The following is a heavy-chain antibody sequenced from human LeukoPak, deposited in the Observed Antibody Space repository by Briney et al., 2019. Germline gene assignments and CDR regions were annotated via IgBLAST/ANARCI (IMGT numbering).Heavy chain of an antibody. Sequence: SETLSLTCTVSGYSISSVYYWGWIRQPPGKGLEWIANIFHSGSTYYNPSLKSRVTISIDTSKNQFSLKLSSLTAADTAGYYCAKHREAAAGTYYYYNMDIWGKGTTVTISS. CDR3: AKHREAAAGTYYYYNMDI. V-gene: IGHV4-38-2*02. CDR2: IFHSGST. J-gene: IGHJ6*03. D-gene: IGHD6-13*01. CDR1: GYSISSVYY.